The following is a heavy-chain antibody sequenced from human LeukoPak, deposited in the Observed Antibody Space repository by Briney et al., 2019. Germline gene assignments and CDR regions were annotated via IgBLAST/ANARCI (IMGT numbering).Heavy chain of an antibody. D-gene: IGHD3-10*01. J-gene: IGHJ2*01. CDR1: GYSFTSYY. CDR2: INSSGGST. V-gene: IGHV1-46*01. Sequence: ASEKVSCKAPGYSFTSYYMHWVRQTPGQGLEWMGIINSSGGSTSYAQKFQGRVTISRDTSTSTVYMELSSLRSEDTAVYYCARDLGGGSHGWGKFDLWGRGTLVAVSS. CDR3: ARDLGGGSHGWGKFDL.